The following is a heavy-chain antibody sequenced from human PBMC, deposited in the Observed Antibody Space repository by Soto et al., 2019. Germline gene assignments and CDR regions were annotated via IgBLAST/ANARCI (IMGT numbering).Heavy chain of an antibody. V-gene: IGHV4-61*01. D-gene: IGHD2-15*01. J-gene: IGHJ6*02. CDR3: ARAVVTNYYYGMDV. CDR1: GGSFSSGSYY. CDR2: TYYSGST. Sequence: TLSLTCTVSGGSFSSGSYYCSLIRQPPGNGLEWIGYTYYSGSTNYNPSLKSRVTISVDTSKNQFSLKLSSVTAADTAVYYCARAVVTNYYYGMDVRGQGTKVNVSS.